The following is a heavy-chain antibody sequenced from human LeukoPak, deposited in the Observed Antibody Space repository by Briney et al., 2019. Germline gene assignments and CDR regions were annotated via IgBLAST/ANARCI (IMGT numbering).Heavy chain of an antibody. V-gene: IGHV4-34*01. CDR2: INHSGST. Sequence: SETLSLTCAGYGGSFSGYYWSWIRQPPGKGLEWIGEINHSGSTNYNPSLKSRVTISVDTSKNQFSLKLSSVTAADTAVYYCARVRGGNYYDSSGTQLAFDIWGQGTMVTVSS. J-gene: IGHJ3*02. D-gene: IGHD3-22*01. CDR1: GGSFSGYY. CDR3: ARVRGGNYYDSSGTQLAFDI.